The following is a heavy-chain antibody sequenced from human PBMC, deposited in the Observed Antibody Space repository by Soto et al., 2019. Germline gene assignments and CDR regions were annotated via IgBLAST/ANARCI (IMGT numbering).Heavy chain of an antibody. CDR3: SRAASGRLPRRADYDFAMDF. D-gene: IGHD6-25*01. J-gene: IGHJ6*02. CDR2: IGAADDP. CDR1: GFTFSAYD. V-gene: IGHV3-13*05. Sequence: EVQLVESGGGVVQPGESLRLSCAASGFTFSAYDMHWVRQTTGKGLEWVSAIGAADDPYYLGSVKGRFTISRENAKNSLYLQMNSMRAEETAVSYCSRAASGRLPRRADYDFAMDFWGQGTPVTVSS.